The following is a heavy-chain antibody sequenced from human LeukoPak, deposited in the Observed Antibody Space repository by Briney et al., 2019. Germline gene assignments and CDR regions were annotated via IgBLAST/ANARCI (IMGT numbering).Heavy chain of an antibody. CDR2: ISGSGGST. CDR1: GFTFSSYG. Sequence: GGSLRLSCAASGFTFSSYGMSWVRQAPGKGLEWVSAISGSGGSTYYADSVKGRFTISRDNSKNTLYLQMNSLRAEDTAVYYCARAMDYYGSGSYSQWGQGTLVTVSS. D-gene: IGHD3-10*01. CDR3: ARAMDYYGSGSYSQ. J-gene: IGHJ4*02. V-gene: IGHV3-23*01.